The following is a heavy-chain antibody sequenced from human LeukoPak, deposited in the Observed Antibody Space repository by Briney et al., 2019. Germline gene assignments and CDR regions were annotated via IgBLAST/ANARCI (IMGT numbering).Heavy chain of an antibody. V-gene: IGHV4-34*01. CDR3: ARVQQLVIYYYYGMDV. J-gene: IGHJ6*02. CDR2: INHSGST. Sequence: SETLSLTYAVYGGSFSGYYWSWIRQPPGKGLEWIGEINHSGSTNYNPSLKSRVTISVDTSKNQFSLKLSSVTAADTAVYYCARVQQLVIYYYYGMDVWGQGTTVTVSS. CDR1: GGSFSGYY. D-gene: IGHD6-6*01.